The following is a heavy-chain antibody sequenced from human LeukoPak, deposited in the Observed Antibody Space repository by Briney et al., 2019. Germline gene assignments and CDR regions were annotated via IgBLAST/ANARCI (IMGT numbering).Heavy chain of an antibody. D-gene: IGHD4-17*01. J-gene: IGHJ4*02. CDR2: ISSSSSYI. CDR1: GFTFSSHA. CDR3: ARDLPVPGDY. Sequence: GGSLRLSCGASGFTFSSHAMNWVRQAPGKGLEWVSSISSSSSYIYYADSVKGRFTISRDNAKNSLYLQMNSLRAEDTAVYYCARDLPVPGDYWGQGTLVTVSS. V-gene: IGHV3-21*01.